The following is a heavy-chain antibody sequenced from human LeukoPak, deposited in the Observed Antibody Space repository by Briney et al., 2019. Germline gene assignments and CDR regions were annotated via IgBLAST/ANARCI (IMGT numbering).Heavy chain of an antibody. V-gene: IGHV5-51*01. Sequence: GESLKISCKVSGYSFTSYCIGWGRQMPGKGLEWMGIIYPGNSGPTYSPSFQGQVTISVDKSINTAYLQWSSLQASDTAMYYCGMSGDRVPLQDDVFDVWGQGTMVTVST. D-gene: IGHD1-26*01. J-gene: IGHJ3*01. CDR2: IYPGNSGP. CDR1: GYSFTSYC. CDR3: GMSGDRVPLQDDVFDV.